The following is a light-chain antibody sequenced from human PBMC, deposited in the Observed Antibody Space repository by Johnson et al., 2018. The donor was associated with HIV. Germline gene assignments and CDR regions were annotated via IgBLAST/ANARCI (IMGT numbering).Light chain of an antibody. Sequence: QSVLTQSPSVSAAPGQKVTISCSGSSSNIGNNYVSWYQHLPGTAPKLLIYENNKRPSGIPDRFSASKSGTSATLGITGLQTGDEADYYCGTWDNSLSTGGVFGTGTKVTVL. V-gene: IGLV1-51*02. CDR1: SSNIGNNY. CDR2: ENN. CDR3: GTWDNSLSTGGV. J-gene: IGLJ1*01.